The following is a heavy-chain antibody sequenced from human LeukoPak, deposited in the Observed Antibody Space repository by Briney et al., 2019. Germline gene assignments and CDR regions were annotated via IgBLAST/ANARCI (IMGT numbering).Heavy chain of an antibody. CDR3: ASLVGATYFDY. V-gene: IGHV4-61*08. Sequence: KTSQTLSLTCTVSGGSISSGDYYWSWIRQPPGKGLEWIGYIYYSGSTNYNPSLKSRVTISVDTSKNQFSLKLSSVTAADTAVYYCASLVGATYFDYWGQGTLVTVSS. CDR2: IYYSGST. D-gene: IGHD1-26*01. J-gene: IGHJ4*02. CDR1: GGSISSGDYY.